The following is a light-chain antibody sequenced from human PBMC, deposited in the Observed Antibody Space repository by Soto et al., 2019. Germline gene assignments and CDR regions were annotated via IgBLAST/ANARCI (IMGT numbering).Light chain of an antibody. Sequence: EIVLTQSPGTLSLSPGERATLSCRASQSVSENYLAWYQRKPGQAPRLLIYGASTRASGLPDRFSGSGSGTDFTLTISRLEPEDFAVYYCRQYGFSLRTFGQGSKVEV. J-gene: IGKJ1*01. V-gene: IGKV3-20*01. CDR3: RQYGFSLRT. CDR1: QSVSENY. CDR2: GAS.